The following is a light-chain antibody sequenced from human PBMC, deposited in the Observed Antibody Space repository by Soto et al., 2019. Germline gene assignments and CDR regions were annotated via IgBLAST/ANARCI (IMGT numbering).Light chain of an antibody. CDR3: QQYGSSPPS. V-gene: IGKV3-20*01. CDR2: GAS. Sequence: EIVLTQSPGTLSLSPGERATLSCRASQSVSSSYLAWYQQKPGQAPRLLIYGASSRATGIPDRFSGSGSRTAFTLTISRLDPEDFAVYYCQQYGSSPPSFGPGTKVDIK. CDR1: QSVSSSY. J-gene: IGKJ3*01.